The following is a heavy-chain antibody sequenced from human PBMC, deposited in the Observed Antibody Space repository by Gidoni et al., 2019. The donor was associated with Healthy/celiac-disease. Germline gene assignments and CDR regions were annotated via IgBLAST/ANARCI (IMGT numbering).Heavy chain of an antibody. V-gene: IGHV4-34*01. Sequence: QVQLQQWGAGLLKPSETLSLTCAVYGGSLRGYYWSWIRQPPGKGLEWIGEINHSGSTNYNPSLKSRVTISVDTSKNQFSLKLSSVTAADTAVYYCARTLPFCSSASCSPGGWWFDPWGQGTLVTVSS. CDR2: INHSGST. CDR1: GGSLRGYY. CDR3: ARTLPFCSSASCSPGGWWFDP. D-gene: IGHD2-2*01. J-gene: IGHJ5*02.